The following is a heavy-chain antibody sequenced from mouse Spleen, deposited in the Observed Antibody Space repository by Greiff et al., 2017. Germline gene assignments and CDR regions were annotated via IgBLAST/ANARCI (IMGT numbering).Heavy chain of an antibody. CDR1: GFTFSDAW. V-gene: IGHV6-6*01. CDR3: TSGWFAY. CDR2: IRNKANNHAT. J-gene: IGHJ3*01. Sequence: EVQLVESGGGLVQPGGSMKLSCAASGFTFSDAWMDWVRQSPEKGLEWVADIRNKANNHATYYAESVKGRFTISRDDSKSSVYLQMNSLRAEDTGIYYCTSGWFAYWGQGTLVTVSA.